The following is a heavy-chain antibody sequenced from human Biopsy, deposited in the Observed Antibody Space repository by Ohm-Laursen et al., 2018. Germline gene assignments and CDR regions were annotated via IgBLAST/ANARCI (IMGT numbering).Heavy chain of an antibody. CDR3: GNEVHGRDY. V-gene: IGHV4-34*08. J-gene: IGHJ4*02. CDR2: INQSGRA. D-gene: IGHD2-15*01. CDR1: GQTFSDYY. Sequence: SLTLSLTCAVYGQTFSDYYWSWIRQPPGKGLDWIGQINQSGRANYNSSLKSRVNISADKSNNQFSLKLTSVTSADTAVYFCGNEVHGRDYWGLGALVTVSS.